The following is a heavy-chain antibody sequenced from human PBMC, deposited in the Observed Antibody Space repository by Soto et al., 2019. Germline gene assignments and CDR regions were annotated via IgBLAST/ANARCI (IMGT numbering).Heavy chain of an antibody. CDR3: ARVKGGTTRRAFDS. D-gene: IGHD1-7*01. Sequence: ASETLSLTCTVSGGSMSTYYWGWIRQPAGKGLEWIGRIITSGTTNYNPSLKSRVAMSVDTSKNQFSLRLSSVTAADTAVYYCARVKGGTTRRAFDSWGQGTLVTVSS. V-gene: IGHV4-4*07. J-gene: IGHJ4*02. CDR2: IITSGTT. CDR1: GGSMSTYY.